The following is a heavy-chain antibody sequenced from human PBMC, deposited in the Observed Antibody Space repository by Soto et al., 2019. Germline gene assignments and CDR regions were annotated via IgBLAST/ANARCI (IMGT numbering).Heavy chain of an antibody. CDR1: GFTFSSYG. CDR3: AREGGGYWAY. J-gene: IGHJ4*02. V-gene: IGHV3-33*01. Sequence: QVQLVESGGGVVQPGRSLRLSCAASGFTFSSYGMHWVRQTPGKGLEWVAVIWYDGSNKYYADSVKGRFTISRDNSKNTLYLQMNSLRAEDTAVYYCAREGGGYWAYWGQGTLVTVSS. CDR2: IWYDGSNK. D-gene: IGHD2-21*01.